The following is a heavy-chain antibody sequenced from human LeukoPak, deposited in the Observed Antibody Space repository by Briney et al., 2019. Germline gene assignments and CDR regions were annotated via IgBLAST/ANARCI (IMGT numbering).Heavy chain of an antibody. CDR2: IYYSGST. Sequence: SETLSLTCTVSGGSISSYYWSWIRQPPGKGLEWIGYIYYSGSTNYNPSLKSRVTISVDTSKNQFSLKLSSVTAADTAVYYCARYMVRSGGTSTHFDYWGQGTLVTVSS. J-gene: IGHJ4*02. D-gene: IGHD3-10*01. V-gene: IGHV4-59*08. CDR3: ARYMVRSGGTSTHFDY. CDR1: GGSISSYY.